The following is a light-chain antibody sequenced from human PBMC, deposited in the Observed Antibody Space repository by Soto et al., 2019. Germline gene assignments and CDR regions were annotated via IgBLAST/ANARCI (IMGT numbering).Light chain of an antibody. Sequence: QPVLTQPPSVSGTPGQRVTISCSGSSPNIGSKSVSWYQHLPQTAPKLLIYSNNQRPSGVPDRFSGSKSGTSASLAISGLQSDDETQYYCAAWDDSLNVLVFGGGTKLTVL. CDR1: SPNIGSKS. CDR2: SNN. J-gene: IGLJ2*01. V-gene: IGLV1-44*01. CDR3: AAWDDSLNVLV.